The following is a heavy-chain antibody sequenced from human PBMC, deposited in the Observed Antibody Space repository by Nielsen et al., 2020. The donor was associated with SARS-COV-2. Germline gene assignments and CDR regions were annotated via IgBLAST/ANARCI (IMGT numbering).Heavy chain of an antibody. D-gene: IGHD1/OR15-1a*01. V-gene: IGHV3-11*05. CDR1: GFTFSDYY. J-gene: IGHJ5*01. CDR3: AREGRTLPLDS. CDR2: TTSSSTYT. Sequence: GGSLRPSCVGSGFTFSDYYMSWVRQAQGKGLGWVSYTTSSSTYTNYADSVKGRFTISRDNAKNSLSLQMHSLRAEDTAVYYCAREGRTLPLDSWGQGTLVTVSS.